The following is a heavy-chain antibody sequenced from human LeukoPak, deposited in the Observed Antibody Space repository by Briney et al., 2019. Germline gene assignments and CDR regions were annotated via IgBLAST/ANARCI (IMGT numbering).Heavy chain of an antibody. D-gene: IGHD4-23*01. J-gene: IGHJ3*02. CDR3: VTDYGGSSGAFDT. V-gene: IGHV3-21*01. CDR2: ISSSSSDI. Sequence: GGSLRLSFTGSGFTLSSYAVNWVRRAPGQGLEWVSSISSSSSDIYYTDSVKGRFTISRDNAKNSLYLQMNSLRAEDTAVYYCVTDYGGSSGAFDTWGQGTMVTVSS. CDR1: GFTLSSYA.